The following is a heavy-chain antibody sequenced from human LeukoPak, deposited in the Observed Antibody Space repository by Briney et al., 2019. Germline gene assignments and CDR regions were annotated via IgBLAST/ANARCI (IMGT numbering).Heavy chain of an antibody. J-gene: IGHJ5*02. V-gene: IGHV3-48*01. Sequence: GGSLRLSCAASGFTFSSYTMNWVRQAPGKGLEWVSYISSTSSTIYYAASVKGRFIISRDNAKNSLYLQMNSLRAEDTAVYYCARDRSVSSSIVVAGGFDPWGQGTLVTVSS. CDR1: GFTFSSYT. D-gene: IGHD6-13*01. CDR2: ISSTSSTI. CDR3: ARDRSVSSSIVVAGGFDP.